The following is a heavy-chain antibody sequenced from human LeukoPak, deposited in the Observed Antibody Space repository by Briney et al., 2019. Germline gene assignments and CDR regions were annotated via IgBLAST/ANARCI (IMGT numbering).Heavy chain of an antibody. CDR3: AKGGQQLVL. J-gene: IGHJ4*02. V-gene: IGHV3-30*04. CDR1: GFTFSTYA. D-gene: IGHD6-13*01. Sequence: GGSLRLSCAASGFTFSTYAMNWVRQAPGKGLEWVAVISYDGRQNYYADSVKGRFTISRDNSKNTLYLQMNSLRAEDTAVYYCAKGGQQLVLWGQGTLVTVSS. CDR2: ISYDGRQN.